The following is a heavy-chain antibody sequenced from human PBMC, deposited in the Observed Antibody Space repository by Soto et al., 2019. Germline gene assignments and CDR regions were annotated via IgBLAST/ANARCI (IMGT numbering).Heavy chain of an antibody. CDR2: IYFSGST. CDR3: ASGTAWGVIVAS. J-gene: IGHJ5*02. Sequence: QVQLQESGPGLVKPSQTLSLTCTVSGASINSGGYYWSWIRQLPGKGLEWIGYIYFSGSTYYSPSLESRITISLDTYQNQFSLKMSSVIAADTAVYYCASGTAWGVIVASWGQGNLVTVS. D-gene: IGHD3-16*02. CDR1: GASINSGGYY. V-gene: IGHV4-31*03.